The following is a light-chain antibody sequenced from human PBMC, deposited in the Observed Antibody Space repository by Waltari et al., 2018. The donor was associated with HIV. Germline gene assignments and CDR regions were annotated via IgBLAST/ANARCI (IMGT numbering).Light chain of an antibody. Sequence: DIQMTQPASSLSASVGDRVTIPCRAGQTVPNYLIWYQHTPGKDTQHVMSGASSLQDGVASRFSGSRSWTEFTLTIISLQPEDSATNYCQQRYSIPPYTFGQGTKLEIK. CDR2: GAS. CDR1: QTVPNY. CDR3: QQRYSIPPYT. V-gene: IGKV1-39*01. J-gene: IGKJ2*01.